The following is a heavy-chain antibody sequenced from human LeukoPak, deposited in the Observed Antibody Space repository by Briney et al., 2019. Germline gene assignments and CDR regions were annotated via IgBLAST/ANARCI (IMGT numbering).Heavy chain of an antibody. J-gene: IGHJ6*02. CDR3: ARHSNYYDSSGYPRGYYYGMDV. V-gene: IGHV4-34*01. D-gene: IGHD3-22*01. Sequence: SETLSLTCAVYGGSFSGYYWSWVRQPPGKGLGGIGEINHSGSTNYNPSLKSRVTISVGRSKNQFSLKLSSVTAADTAVYYCARHSNYYDSSGYPRGYYYGMDVWGQGTTVTVSS. CDR1: GGSFSGYY. CDR2: INHSGST.